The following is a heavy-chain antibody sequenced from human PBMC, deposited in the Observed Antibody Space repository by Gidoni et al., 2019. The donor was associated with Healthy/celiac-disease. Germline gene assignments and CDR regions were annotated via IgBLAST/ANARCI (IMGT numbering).Heavy chain of an antibody. J-gene: IGHJ3*02. CDR2: ISGSGGST. V-gene: IGHV3-23*01. CDR3: AKFQAMITIFGVVAFDI. D-gene: IGHD3-3*01. CDR1: GFTFSSYA. Sequence: EVQLLESGGGWVQPGGSLRLSCAASGFTFSSYAMSWVRQAPGKGLEWVSAISGSGGSTYYADSVKGRFTISRDNSKNTLYLQMNSLRAEDTAVYYCAKFQAMITIFGVVAFDIWGQGTMVTVSS.